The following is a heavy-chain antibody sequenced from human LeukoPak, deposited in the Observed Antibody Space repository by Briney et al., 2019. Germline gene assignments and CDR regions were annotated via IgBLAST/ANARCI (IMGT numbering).Heavy chain of an antibody. V-gene: IGHV4-4*09. Sequence: PSETLSLTCTVSGGSISSYYWSWIRQPPGKGLEWIGYIYTSGSTNYNPSLKSRVTISVDTSKNQFSLKLSSVTAADTAVYYCARLSSGWIDYWGQGTRVTVSS. D-gene: IGHD6-19*01. CDR3: ARLSSGWIDY. CDR1: GGSISSYY. J-gene: IGHJ4*02. CDR2: IYTSGST.